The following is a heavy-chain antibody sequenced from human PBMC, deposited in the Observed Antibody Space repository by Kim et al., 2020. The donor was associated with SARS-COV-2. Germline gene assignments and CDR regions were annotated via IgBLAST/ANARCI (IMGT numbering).Heavy chain of an antibody. J-gene: IGHJ3*02. D-gene: IGHD1-1*01. Sequence: GGSLRLSCAASGFTFSNYGMHWVRQAPGKGLEWVAVISYDGSNKYYADSVKGRFTIYRDNSKNTLYLQMNSLRAEDTAVYYCAKAQLGEGAFDIWGQGT. V-gene: IGHV3-30*18. CDR2: ISYDGSNK. CDR3: AKAQLGEGAFDI. CDR1: GFTFSNYG.